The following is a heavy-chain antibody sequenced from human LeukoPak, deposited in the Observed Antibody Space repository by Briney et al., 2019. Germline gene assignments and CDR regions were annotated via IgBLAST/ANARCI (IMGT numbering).Heavy chain of an antibody. CDR2: TNPNSGGT. V-gene: IGHV1-2*02. CDR1: GYAFTGYY. CDR3: AITVTSQLLWYLNDAFDI. Sequence: ASVKVSCKASGYAFTGYYMHWVRQAPGQGLESMRWTNPNSGGTNYAQKFQGRVTMTRDTSISTAYMELSRLRSDDTAVYYCAITVTSQLLWYLNDAFDIWGQGTMVTVSS. J-gene: IGHJ3*02. D-gene: IGHD2-2*01.